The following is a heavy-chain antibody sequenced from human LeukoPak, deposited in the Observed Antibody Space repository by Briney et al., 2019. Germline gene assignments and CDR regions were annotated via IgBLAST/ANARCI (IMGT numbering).Heavy chain of an antibody. CDR2: IKSKTDGGTS. CDR3: TTDYDVLPLQD. CDR1: GFTFSSYG. D-gene: IGHD3-9*01. J-gene: IGHJ4*02. V-gene: IGHV3-15*01. Sequence: GGSLRLSCAASGFTFSSYGMSWVRQAPGRGLEWVGRIKSKTDGGTSDYAAPVKGRFTISRDDSKNTLYLQMNSLKTEDTAVYYCTTDYDVLPLQDWGQGTLVTVSS.